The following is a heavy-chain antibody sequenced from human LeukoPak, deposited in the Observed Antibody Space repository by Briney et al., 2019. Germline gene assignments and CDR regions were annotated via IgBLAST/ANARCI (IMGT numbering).Heavy chain of an antibody. CDR3: ARDFETNLDY. Sequence: SETLSLTCTVSGGSISSYYWSWIRQPPGKGPEWIGYIYYSGSTNYNPSLKSRVTISVDTSKNQFSLKLSSVTAADTAVYYCARDFETNLDYWGQGTLVTVSS. J-gene: IGHJ4*02. CDR1: GGSISSYY. D-gene: IGHD5-24*01. V-gene: IGHV4-59*01. CDR2: IYYSGST.